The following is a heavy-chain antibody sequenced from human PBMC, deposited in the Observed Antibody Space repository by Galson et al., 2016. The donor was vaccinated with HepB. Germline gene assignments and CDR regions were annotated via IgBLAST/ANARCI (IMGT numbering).Heavy chain of an antibody. CDR1: GGSIIXXSW. V-gene: IGHV4-4*02. J-gene: IGHJ4*02. D-gene: IGHD1-26*01. Sequence: SETLSLTCTVSGGSIIXXSWXXXVRXXPGXXXEWXXEIYHXGNXXXNPPFESRVSXSVDNSKNEFSLRLSPVTAADTALYFCARFSGAYSHDYWGRGTLVAGSS. CDR3: ARFSGAYSHDY. CDR2: IYHXGNX.